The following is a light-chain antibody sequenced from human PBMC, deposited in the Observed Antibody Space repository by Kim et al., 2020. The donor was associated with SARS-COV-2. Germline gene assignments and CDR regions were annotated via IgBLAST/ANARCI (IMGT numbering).Light chain of an antibody. CDR1: QSVSSNS. CDR3: QQYGTSPYS. Sequence: ESVLTQSPGTLPLSPGERATLSCRASQSVSSNSLVWYQQKPGQAPRLLMYGASNRATGIPDRFSGSGSGTDFTLTISRLEPEDFAVYYCQQYGTSPYSFGQGTKLEI. CDR2: GAS. J-gene: IGKJ2*03. V-gene: IGKV3-20*01.